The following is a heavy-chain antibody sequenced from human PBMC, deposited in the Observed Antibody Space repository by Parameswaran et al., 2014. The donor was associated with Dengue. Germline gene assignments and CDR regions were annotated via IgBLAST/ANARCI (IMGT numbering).Heavy chain of an antibody. CDR2: IYWNDDK. D-gene: IGHD3-22*01. V-gene: IGHV2-5*01. CDR3: AHNHYYDTSGYGTFDY. Sequence: WIRQPPGKALEWLALIYWNDDKRYSPSLKSRLTITKDTSKNQVVLTMTNMDPVDTATYYCAHNHYYDTSGYGTFDYWGQGTLVTVSS. J-gene: IGHJ4*02.